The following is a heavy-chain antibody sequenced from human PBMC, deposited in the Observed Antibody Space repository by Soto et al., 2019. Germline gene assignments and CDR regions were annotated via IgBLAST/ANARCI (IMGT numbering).Heavy chain of an antibody. CDR2: IIPIFGTA. V-gene: IGHV1-69*13. CDR1: GGTFSSYA. J-gene: IGHJ3*02. CDR3: ARCYDSSGYYSYAFDI. D-gene: IGHD3-22*01. Sequence: SVKVSCKASGGTFSSYAISWVRQAPGQGLEWMGGIIPIFGTANYAQKFQGRVTITADESTSTAYMELSSLRSEDTAVYYCARCYDSSGYYSYAFDIWGQGTMVTVS.